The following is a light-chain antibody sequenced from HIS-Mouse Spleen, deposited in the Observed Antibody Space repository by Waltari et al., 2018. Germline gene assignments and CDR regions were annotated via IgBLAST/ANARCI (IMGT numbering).Light chain of an antibody. J-gene: IGLJ2*01. CDR2: DVS. Sequence: QSALTQPASVSGSPGQSIPISCTGTSSDGGGYNSVSWYQQHPGKAPKLMIYDVSNRPSGVSNRFSGSKSGNTASLTISGLQAEDEADYYCSSYTSSSFNVVFGGGTKLTVL. CDR3: SSYTSSSFNVV. V-gene: IGLV2-14*03. CDR1: SSDGGGYNS.